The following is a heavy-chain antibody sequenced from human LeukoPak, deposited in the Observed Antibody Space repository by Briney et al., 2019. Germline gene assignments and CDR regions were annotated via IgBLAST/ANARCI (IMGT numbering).Heavy chain of an antibody. CDR2: IKQDGSEK. V-gene: IGHV3-7*01. CDR1: GFTFSSYW. CDR3: ASEHYGDYEGFANLNF. D-gene: IGHD4-17*01. Sequence: GSLRLSCAASGFTFSSYWMSWVRQVPGKGLEWVANIKQDGSEKYYVDSVKGRFTISRDNAKNSLFLQMNSLRAEDTAVYYCASEHYGDYEGFANLNFWGQGTLVTVSS. J-gene: IGHJ4*02.